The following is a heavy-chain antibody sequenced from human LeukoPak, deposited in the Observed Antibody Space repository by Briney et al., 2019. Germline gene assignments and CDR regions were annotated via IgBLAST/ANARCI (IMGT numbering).Heavy chain of an antibody. D-gene: IGHD6-6*01. V-gene: IGHV3-7*01. CDR2: IKQDGSEK. J-gene: IGHJ5*02. Sequence: GGSLGLSCAASGFTSSGYWMSWVRQAPGKGLEWVANIKQDGSEKSYEDSVKGRFTIFRDNAKNSLDLQMNSLRVEDTAVYYYASGRSIIGPWGQGTLVTVSS. CDR3: ASGRSIIGP. CDR1: GFTSSGYW.